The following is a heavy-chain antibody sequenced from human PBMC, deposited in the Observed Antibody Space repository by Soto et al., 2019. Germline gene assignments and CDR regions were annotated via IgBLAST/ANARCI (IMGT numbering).Heavy chain of an antibody. CDR2: INAGNGDT. D-gene: IGHD3-22*01. V-gene: IGHV1-3*01. J-gene: IGHJ4*02. CDR3: VRDWTHYDSSGPGDY. Sequence: ASVKVSCKASGYTFSSYPVHWVRQAPGQRLEWMGWINAGNGDTKYSQMFQGRVTITRDTSAITAYMELSSLTSEDTAVYYCVRDWTHYDSSGPGDYWGQGTLVTVSS. CDR1: GYTFSSYP.